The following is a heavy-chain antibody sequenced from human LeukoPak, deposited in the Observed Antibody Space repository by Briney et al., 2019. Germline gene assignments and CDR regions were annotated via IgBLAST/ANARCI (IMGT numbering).Heavy chain of an antibody. D-gene: IGHD3-3*01. CDR1: GYTLTELS. CDR2: FDPEDGET. V-gene: IGHV1-24*01. CDR3: ATDLLGTVFGLDV. Sequence: GASVKVSCKVSGYTLTELSMHWGRQAPGKGLEWRGGFDPEDGETIYAQKFKGRVTMTEDTSTDTAYMELSSLRSEDTAVYYCATDLLGTVFGLDVWGQGTTVTVSS. J-gene: IGHJ6*02.